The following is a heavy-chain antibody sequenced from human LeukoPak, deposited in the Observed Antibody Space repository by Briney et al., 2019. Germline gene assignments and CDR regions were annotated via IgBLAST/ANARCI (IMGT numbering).Heavy chain of an antibody. Sequence: SETLSLTCTVSGGSISTSADYWGWIRQPPGEGPEWIGSIYSSGRTYYNPSLKSRVTLSVDTSKNQFSLKLNSVTAADTAVYYCARDMKAVAGLRIWFDPWGQGTLVTVSS. CDR1: GGSISTSADY. D-gene: IGHD6-19*01. J-gene: IGHJ5*02. V-gene: IGHV4-39*07. CDR2: IYSSGRT. CDR3: ARDMKAVAGLRIWFDP.